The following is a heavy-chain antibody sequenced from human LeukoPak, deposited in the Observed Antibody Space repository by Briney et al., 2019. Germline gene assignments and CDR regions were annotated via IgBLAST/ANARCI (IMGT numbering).Heavy chain of an antibody. CDR1: GGTFSSYA. CDR2: IIPIFGTA. V-gene: IGHV1-69*13. J-gene: IGHJ5*02. CDR3: ARHDYGDYVGTTS. Sequence: SVKVSCKASGGTFSSYAISWVRQAPGQGLEWMGGIIPIFGTANYAQKLQGRVTITADESTSTAYMELSSLRSEDTAVYYCARHDYGDYVGTTSWGQGTLVTVSS. D-gene: IGHD4-17*01.